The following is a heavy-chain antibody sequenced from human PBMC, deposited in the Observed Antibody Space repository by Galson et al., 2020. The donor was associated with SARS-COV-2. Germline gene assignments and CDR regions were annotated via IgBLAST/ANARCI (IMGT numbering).Heavy chain of an antibody. V-gene: IGHV3-30*03. CDR1: GFTFSSYG. CDR2: ISYDGNNK. J-gene: IGHJ4*02. Sequence: WGSLRLSCAASGFTFSSYGLHWVRRAPGKGLEWVAVISYDGNNKYYADSVKGRFTISRDNSKNTVYLQLNSLRADDTALYYCARDGDDNQPLVAASPFDHWGQGTPVTVSS. CDR3: ARDGDDNQPLVAASPFDH. D-gene: IGHD6-6*01.